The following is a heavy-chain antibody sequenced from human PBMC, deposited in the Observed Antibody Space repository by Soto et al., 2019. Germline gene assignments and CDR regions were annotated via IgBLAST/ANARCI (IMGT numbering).Heavy chain of an antibody. CDR2: IYHSGST. J-gene: IGHJ4*02. D-gene: IGHD4-4*01. CDR3: ARDSPEDSNYFDY. V-gene: IGHV4-38-2*02. Sequence: SETLSLTCTVSGYSISSGYYWGWIRQPPGKGLEWIGSIYHSGSTYYNPSLKSRVTISVDTSKNQFSLKLSSVTAADTAVYYCARDSPEDSNYFDYWGQGTLVTVSS. CDR1: GYSISSGYY.